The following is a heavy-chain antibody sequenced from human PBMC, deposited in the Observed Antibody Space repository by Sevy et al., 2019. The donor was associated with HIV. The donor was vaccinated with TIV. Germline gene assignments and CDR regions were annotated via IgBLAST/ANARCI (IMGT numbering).Heavy chain of an antibody. CDR3: ARDSARVIVPTAGFDS. D-gene: IGHD2-15*01. CDR1: GFSVRSFS. CDR2: LLYNVRTE. J-gene: IGHJ5*01. Sequence: GGSLRLSCSASGFSVRSFSMHWIRQAPGKGLEWVASLLYNVRTEEYADSVKGRFTISRDNSKNTLNLEMNSLRVEDTALYFCARDSARVIVPTAGFDSWGQRVLVTVSS. V-gene: IGHV3-33*03.